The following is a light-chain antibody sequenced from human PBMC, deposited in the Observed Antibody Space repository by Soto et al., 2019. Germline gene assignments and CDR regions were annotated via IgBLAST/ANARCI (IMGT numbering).Light chain of an antibody. Sequence: QSVLTQPRSVSGSPGQSVTISCTGTSSDVGGYNYVSWYQQHPGKAPKLMIYDVSKRPSGVPDRFSVSKSGNTASLTISGLQAEDEADYYCCSYAGSYTYYVFGTGTKVTVL. CDR3: CSYAGSYTYYV. V-gene: IGLV2-11*01. CDR1: SSDVGGYNY. CDR2: DVS. J-gene: IGLJ1*01.